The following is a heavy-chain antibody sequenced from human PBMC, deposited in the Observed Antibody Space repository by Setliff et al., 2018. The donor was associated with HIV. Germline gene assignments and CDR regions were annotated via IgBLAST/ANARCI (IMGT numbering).Heavy chain of an antibody. J-gene: IGHJ5*02. CDR1: GGSISSGSYY. V-gene: IGHV4-61*09. Sequence: SETLSLTCTVSGGSISSGSYYWSWIRQPAGKGLEWIRHIYTSGSTNYSPSLKSRVTISVDTSKNQFSLKLSSVTAADTAVYYCVTMTANWFDPWGQGTPVTVSS. D-gene: IGHD2-21*02. CDR2: IYTSGST. CDR3: VTMTANWFDP.